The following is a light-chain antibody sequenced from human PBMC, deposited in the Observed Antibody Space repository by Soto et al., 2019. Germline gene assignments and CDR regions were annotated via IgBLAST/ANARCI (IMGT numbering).Light chain of an antibody. Sequence: QSVLTQPPSVSGAPGQRVTISCTGSSSNIGAGYVVHWYQQLPGTAPKLLIYGNSNRPSGVPDRFSGSKSGTSASLAITGLQAEYQADYYCQSYDSSLSGSVFGGGTKLTVL. CDR3: QSYDSSLSGSV. V-gene: IGLV1-40*01. CDR1: SSNIGAGYV. J-gene: IGLJ2*01. CDR2: GNS.